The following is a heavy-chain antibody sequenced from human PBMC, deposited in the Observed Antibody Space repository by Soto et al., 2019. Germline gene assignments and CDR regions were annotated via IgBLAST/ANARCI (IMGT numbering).Heavy chain of an antibody. Sequence: QVQLVESGGGVVQPGRSLRLSCAASGFTFSSYGMQWVRQSPGEGPEWVAIVANDGSNQYYAESVKGRFTISRDNSKTTVFLEMDSLRPEDTAVYYCARSSGGSSWYPPDYWGQGTLVTGSS. V-gene: IGHV3-30*03. CDR3: ARSSGGSSWYPPDY. J-gene: IGHJ4*02. CDR1: GFTFSSYG. CDR2: VANDGSNQ. D-gene: IGHD6-13*01.